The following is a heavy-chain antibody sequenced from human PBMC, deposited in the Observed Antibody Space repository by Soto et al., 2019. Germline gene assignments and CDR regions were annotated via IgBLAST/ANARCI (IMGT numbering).Heavy chain of an antibody. V-gene: IGHV6-1*01. CDR2: TYYRSKWYN. CDR3: ARDGGDSGSYKSNFDY. D-gene: IGHD1-26*01. Sequence: KQSQTLSLTCAISGDSVSSNSAAWNWIRQSPSRGLEWLGRTYYRSKWYNDYAVSVKSRITINPATSKNQFTLQLNSVTPEATAVYYCARDGGDSGSYKSNFDYWGQGTLVTVSS. CDR1: GDSVSSNSAA. J-gene: IGHJ4*02.